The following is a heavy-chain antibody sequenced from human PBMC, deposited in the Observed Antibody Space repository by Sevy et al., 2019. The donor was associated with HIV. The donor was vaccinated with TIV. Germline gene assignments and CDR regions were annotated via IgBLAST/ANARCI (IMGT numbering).Heavy chain of an antibody. CDR1: GGSISSYY. D-gene: IGHD2-2*01. V-gene: IGHV4-59*01. CDR2: IYYSGST. CDR3: AGDMLGYCSSTSCYAEGYFDY. Sequence: SETLSLTCTVSGGSISSYYWSWIRQPPGKGLEWIGYIYYSGSTNYTPSLKSRVTISVDTSKNQFSLKLSSVTAAETAVYYCAGDMLGYCSSTSCYAEGYFDYWGQVTLVTVSS. J-gene: IGHJ4*02.